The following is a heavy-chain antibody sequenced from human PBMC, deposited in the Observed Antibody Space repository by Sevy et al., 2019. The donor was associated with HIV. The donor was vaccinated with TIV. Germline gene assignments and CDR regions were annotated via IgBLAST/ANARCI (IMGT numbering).Heavy chain of an antibody. CDR3: TTDSGYDPNYVPGHY. D-gene: IGHD4-4*01. Sequence: GGSLRLSCAASGFTFNTHAMHWVRQAPGKGLEWVAVISYAGSATYYTDSVKGRFTISRDNSKNKLYLEMTSLRVEDTAVYYCTTDSGYDPNYVPGHYWGQGTPVTVS. CDR2: ISYAGSAT. CDR1: GFTFNTHA. J-gene: IGHJ4*02. V-gene: IGHV3-30*04.